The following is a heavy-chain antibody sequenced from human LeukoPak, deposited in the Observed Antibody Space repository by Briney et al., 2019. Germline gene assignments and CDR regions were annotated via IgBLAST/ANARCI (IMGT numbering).Heavy chain of an antibody. CDR2: IYTSGST. J-gene: IGHJ6*03. Sequence: PSETLSLTCTVSGGSISTYYWSWIRQSAGKGLEWIGRIYTSGSTDYNSSLKSRVTMSVDTSKNQFSLKLSSVTAADTAIYYCAREGGQWSAYPYYMDVWGKGTTATVSS. CDR1: GGSISTYY. D-gene: IGHD6-19*01. V-gene: IGHV4-4*07. CDR3: AREGGQWSAYPYYMDV.